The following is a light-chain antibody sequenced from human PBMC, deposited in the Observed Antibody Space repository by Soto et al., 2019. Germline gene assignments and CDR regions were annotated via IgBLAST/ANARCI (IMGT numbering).Light chain of an antibody. V-gene: IGKV3-20*01. J-gene: IGKJ1*01. CDR2: GAS. Sequence: EILLPQPPGPLSLSPGKRPTSPCGPSQSVGSNYLAWYQQKPGQAPRILIFGASGRATGIPDRFSGSGSGTDFTLTISRLEPEDFAVYYCQQYGSLSWTFGQGTKVDIK. CDR1: QSVGSNY. CDR3: QQYGSLSWT.